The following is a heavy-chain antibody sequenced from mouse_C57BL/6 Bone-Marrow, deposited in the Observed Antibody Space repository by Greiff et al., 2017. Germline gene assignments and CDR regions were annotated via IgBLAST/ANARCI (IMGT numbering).Heavy chain of an antibody. CDR1: GFTFSDYG. CDR3: AVYYYGSSDWYFDV. Sequence: EVVLVESGGGLVKPGGSLKLSCAASGFTFSDYGMHWVRQAPEKGLEWVAYISSGSSTIYYAGTVKGRFTISRDNAKNTLFLQLTSLRSEDTAVXYCAVYYYGSSDWYFDVWGTGTTVTVSS. V-gene: IGHV5-17*01. J-gene: IGHJ1*03. CDR2: ISSGSSTI. D-gene: IGHD1-1*01.